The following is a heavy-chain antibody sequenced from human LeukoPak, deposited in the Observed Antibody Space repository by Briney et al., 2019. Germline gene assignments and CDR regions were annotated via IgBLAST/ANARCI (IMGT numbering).Heavy chain of an antibody. J-gene: IGHJ4*02. CDR1: GFPFSVYA. V-gene: IGHV3-23*01. CDR2: ISSTGQNI. D-gene: IGHD3-3*01. CDR3: AKDTRRYYDFWSVFDH. Sequence: GGSLRLSCAVSGFPFSVYAMNWVRQAPGQGLEWVSGISSTGQNIDYADSVKGRFTISRDNMRNVVYLQMNNLKDEDMAVYYCAKDTRRYYDFWSVFDHWGRGTLVTVSS.